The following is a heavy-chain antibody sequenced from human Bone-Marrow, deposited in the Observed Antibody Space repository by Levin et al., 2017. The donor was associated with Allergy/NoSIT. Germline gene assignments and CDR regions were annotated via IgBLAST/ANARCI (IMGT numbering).Heavy chain of an antibody. J-gene: IGHJ4*02. CDR2: ISSSGGSI. V-gene: IGHV3-11*01. Sequence: GGSLRLSCAASGFTFSDYYMSWIRQAPGKGLEWVSYISSSGGSIYYADSVKGRFTISRDNAKNSLYLQMNSLRAEDTAVYYCAGEYYDSSGSIDYWGQGTLVTVSS. CDR3: AGEYYDSSGSIDY. D-gene: IGHD3-22*01. CDR1: GFTFSDYY.